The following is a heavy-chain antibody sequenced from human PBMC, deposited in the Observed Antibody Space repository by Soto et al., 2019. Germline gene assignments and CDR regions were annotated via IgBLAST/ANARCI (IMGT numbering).Heavy chain of an antibody. CDR2: INPNSGGT. CDR1: GYTFTGYY. CDR3: ARGDPPPIVLMVYATDFDY. Sequence: QVQLVQSGAEVKKPGASVKVSCKASGYTFTGYYMHWVRQAPGQGLEWMGWINPNSGGTNYAQKFQGRVTMTRDTSISTAYMELSRLRSDDTAVYYCARGDPPPIVLMVYATDFDYWVQGTLVTVSS. J-gene: IGHJ4*02. D-gene: IGHD2-8*01. V-gene: IGHV1-2*02.